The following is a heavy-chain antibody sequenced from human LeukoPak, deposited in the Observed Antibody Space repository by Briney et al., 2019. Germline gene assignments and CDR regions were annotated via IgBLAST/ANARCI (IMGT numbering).Heavy chain of an antibody. CDR3: ARDNGGYSYLRSGMDV. V-gene: IGHV3-48*04. Sequence: TGGSLRLSCAASGFTFSSYSMNWVRQAPEKGLEWVSYISSSSGTIYYADSVKGRFTISRDNAKNSLYLQMNSLRAEDTAVYYCARDNGGYSYLRSGMDVWGQGTTVTVSS. J-gene: IGHJ6*02. CDR1: GFTFSSYS. D-gene: IGHD5-18*01. CDR2: ISSSSGTI.